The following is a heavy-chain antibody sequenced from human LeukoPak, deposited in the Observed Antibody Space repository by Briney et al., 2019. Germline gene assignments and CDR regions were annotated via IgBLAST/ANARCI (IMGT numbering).Heavy chain of an antibody. Sequence: KTSETLSLTCAVYGGYFSGYYWSWIRQPPGEGLEWIGEINHSGSTNYNPSLKSRVTISVDTSKNQFSLKLTSVTAADTAVYYCARQSATYYDFWSGSFDIWGQGTMVTVSS. CDR1: GGYFSGYY. J-gene: IGHJ3*02. CDR3: ARQSATYYDFWSGSFDI. V-gene: IGHV4-34*01. CDR2: INHSGST. D-gene: IGHD3-3*01.